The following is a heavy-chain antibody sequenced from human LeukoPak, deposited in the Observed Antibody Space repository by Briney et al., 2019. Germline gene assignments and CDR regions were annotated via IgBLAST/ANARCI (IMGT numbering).Heavy chain of an antibody. J-gene: IGHJ4*02. Sequence: ASVKVSCKASGYTFTSYDINWVRQATGQGPEWMGWMNPNSGNTGYAQKFQGRVTMTRNTSISTAYMELSSLRSEDTAVYYCARALTYYYDSSGYYYAQGELDYWGQGTLVTVSS. D-gene: IGHD3-22*01. V-gene: IGHV1-8*01. CDR3: ARALTYYYDSSGYYYAQGELDY. CDR1: GYTFTSYD. CDR2: MNPNSGNT.